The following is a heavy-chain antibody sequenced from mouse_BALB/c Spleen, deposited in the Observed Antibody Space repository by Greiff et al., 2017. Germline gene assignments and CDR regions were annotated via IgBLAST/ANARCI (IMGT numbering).Heavy chain of an antibody. Sequence: VNLVESGAELVRPGSSVKISCKASGYAFSSYWMNWVKQRPGQGLEWIGQIYPGDGDTNYNGKFKGKATLTADKSSSTAYMKLSSLTSEDSAVYFCARDSYDDYYAMDYWGQGTSVTVSS. CDR3: ARDSYDDYYAMDY. CDR1: GYAFSSYW. CDR2: IYPGDGDT. V-gene: IGHV1-80*01. J-gene: IGHJ4*01. D-gene: IGHD2-12*01.